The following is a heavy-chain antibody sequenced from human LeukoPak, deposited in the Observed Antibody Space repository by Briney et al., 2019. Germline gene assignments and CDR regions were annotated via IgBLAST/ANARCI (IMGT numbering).Heavy chain of an antibody. Sequence: SETLSLTCTVSGGSISSYYWSWIRQPPGKGLEWIGYIYYSGSTNHNPSLKSRVTISVDTSKNQFSLKLSSVTAADTAVYYCARSRYSSFNWFDPWGQGTLVTVSS. CDR1: GGSISSYY. J-gene: IGHJ5*02. D-gene: IGHD6-19*01. CDR3: ARSRYSSFNWFDP. CDR2: IYYSGST. V-gene: IGHV4-59*01.